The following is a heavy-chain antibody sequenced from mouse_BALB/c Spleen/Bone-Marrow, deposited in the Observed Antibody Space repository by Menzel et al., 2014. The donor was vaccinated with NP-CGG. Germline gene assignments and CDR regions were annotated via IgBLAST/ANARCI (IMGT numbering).Heavy chain of an antibody. CDR3: GRRNYYGKLVV. Sequence: EVKLMESGGGLVQPGGSLKLSCAASGFDFSRFWMSWVRQAPGKGLEWIGEINPDSSTINYTPSLKDKFIISRDNAKNTPFLQISKVRCEDTAVYYCGRRNYYGKLVVWGEGTTVTVSA. J-gene: IGHJ1*01. CDR2: INPDSSTI. D-gene: IGHD1-1*01. CDR1: GFDFSRFW. V-gene: IGHV4-1*02.